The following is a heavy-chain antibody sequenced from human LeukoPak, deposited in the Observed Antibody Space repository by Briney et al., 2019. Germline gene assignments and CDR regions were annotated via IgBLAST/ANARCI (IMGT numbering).Heavy chain of an antibody. CDR3: AREPGYCSGGSCYGGWFDP. J-gene: IGHJ5*02. Sequence: SETLSLTCAVHGGSFSGYYWSWIRQPPGKGLEWIGEINPSGSTNYNPSLKSRVTTSGDTSKNQFSLKLTSVTAADTAVYYCAREPGYCSGGSCYGGWFDPWGQGTLVTVSS. CDR1: GGSFSGYY. V-gene: IGHV4-34*01. CDR2: INPSGST. D-gene: IGHD2-15*01.